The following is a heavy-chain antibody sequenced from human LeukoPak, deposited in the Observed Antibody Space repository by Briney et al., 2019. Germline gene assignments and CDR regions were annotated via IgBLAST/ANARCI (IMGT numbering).Heavy chain of an antibody. CDR1: GYTFTSYD. D-gene: IGHD3-10*01. CDR2: MNPNSGNT. J-gene: IGHJ3*02. V-gene: IGHV1-8*01. CDR3: ARGTEILWFGELLYGRYDAFDI. Sequence: ASVKVSCKASGYTFTSYDINWVRQATGQGLEWMGWMNPNSGNTGYAQKFQGRVTMTRNTSMSTAYMELSSLRSEDTAVYYCARGTEILWFGELLYGRYDAFDIWGQGTMVTVSS.